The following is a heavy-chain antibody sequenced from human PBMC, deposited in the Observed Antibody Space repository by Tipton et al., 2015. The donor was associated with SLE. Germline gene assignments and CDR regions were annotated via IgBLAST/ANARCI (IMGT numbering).Heavy chain of an antibody. V-gene: IGHV3-13*01. CDR1: GFTFSSYD. J-gene: IGHJ4*02. CDR2: IGTAGDT. Sequence: GSLRLSCAASGFTFSSYDMHWVRPATGKGLEWVSAIGTAGDTYYPGSVKGRFTISRENAKNSLYLQMNSLRAEDTAVYYCARVLGGLGLFDYWGQGTLVTVSS. CDR3: ARVLGGLGLFDY. D-gene: IGHD2-15*01.